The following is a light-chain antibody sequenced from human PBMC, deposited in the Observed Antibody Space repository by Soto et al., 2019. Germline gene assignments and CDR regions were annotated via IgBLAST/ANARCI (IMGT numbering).Light chain of an antibody. J-gene: IGKJ1*01. CDR3: LQYGSSPRT. V-gene: IGKV3-20*01. CDR1: QSVSNNY. CDR2: GAS. Sequence: EIVLTQSPGTLSLSPGERATLSCRASQSVSNNYLTWYQQKPGQAPRLLIYGASSRATGIPDRFSGCGSGTDFTLTISRLEPEDFAVYYCLQYGSSPRTFGQGTKVEIK.